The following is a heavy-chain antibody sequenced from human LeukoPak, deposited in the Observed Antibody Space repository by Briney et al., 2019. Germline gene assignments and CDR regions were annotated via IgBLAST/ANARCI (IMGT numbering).Heavy chain of an antibody. CDR1: GFTFSSYA. Sequence: QPGGSLRLSCAASGFTFSSYAMSWVRQAPGKGLEWVSLINDSGGNTYYAGSVKGRFTISRDNSKNTLFLQMSSLRAEDTAVYYCAKTSAGIRGGYFDYWGQGTLVTVSS. V-gene: IGHV3-23*01. J-gene: IGHJ4*02. D-gene: IGHD3-10*01. CDR2: INDSGGNT. CDR3: AKTSAGIRGGYFDY.